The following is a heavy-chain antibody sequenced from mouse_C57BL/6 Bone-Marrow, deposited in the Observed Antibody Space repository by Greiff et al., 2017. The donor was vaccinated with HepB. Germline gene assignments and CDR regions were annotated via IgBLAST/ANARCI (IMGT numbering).Heavy chain of an antibody. CDR2: INPSTGGT. V-gene: IGHV1-42*01. CDR1: GYSFTGYY. D-gene: IGHD1-1*02. CDR3: ARSLGSDYVYAMDY. J-gene: IGHJ4*01. Sequence: VQLQQSGPELVKPGASVKISCKASGYSFTGYYMNWVKQSPEKSLEWIGEINPSTGGTTYNQKFKAKATLTVDKSSSTAYMQLKSLTSEDSAVYYCARSLGSDYVYAMDYWGQGKPVTVSS.